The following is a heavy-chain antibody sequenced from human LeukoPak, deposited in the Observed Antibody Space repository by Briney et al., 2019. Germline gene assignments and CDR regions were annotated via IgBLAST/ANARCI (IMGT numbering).Heavy chain of an antibody. CDR3: ARDIDSYYDSSGYLDY. Sequence: SETLSLTCTVSGGSINSDYWSWIRQPPGKGLEWLGYIYYSGSTNYNPSLKSRATISIDTSKNQFSLKLSSVTAADTAVYYCARDIDSYYDSSGYLDYWGQGTLVTVSS. CDR1: GGSINSDY. D-gene: IGHD3-22*01. CDR2: IYYSGST. J-gene: IGHJ4*02. V-gene: IGHV4-59*12.